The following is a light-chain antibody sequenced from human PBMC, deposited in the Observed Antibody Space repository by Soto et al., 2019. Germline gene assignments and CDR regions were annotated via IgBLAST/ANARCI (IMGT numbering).Light chain of an antibody. CDR3: QQYAPSPAIT. CDR1: QSVSSNY. V-gene: IGKV3-20*01. Sequence: ETVLTQSPGTLSLSPGERATLSCRASQSVSSNYLVWYQQKPGQAPRLLISGVSTRATGIPDRFSGSGSVTDFTLTISRLEPEDVAVYYCQQYAPSPAITFGQGTRVEIK. J-gene: IGKJ5*01. CDR2: GVS.